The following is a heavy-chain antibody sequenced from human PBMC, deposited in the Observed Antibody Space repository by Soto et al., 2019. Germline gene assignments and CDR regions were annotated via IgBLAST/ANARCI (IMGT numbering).Heavy chain of an antibody. J-gene: IGHJ3*02. CDR3: ARGMLRGVIKDAFDI. D-gene: IGHD3-10*01. V-gene: IGHV4-30-4*01. CDR2: IYYSGST. CDR1: GGSISSGDYY. Sequence: KTSETLSLTCTVSGGSISSGDYYRSWIRQPPGKGLEWIGYIYYSGSTYSNPSLKSRLTISVDTSKNQFSLKLTSVTAADTAVYYCARGMLRGVIKDAFDIWGQGTKVTVSS.